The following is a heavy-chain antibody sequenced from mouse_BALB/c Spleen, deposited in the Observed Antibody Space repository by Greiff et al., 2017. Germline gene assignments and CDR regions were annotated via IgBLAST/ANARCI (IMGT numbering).Heavy chain of an antibody. D-gene: IGHD2-4*01. CDR1: GFTFSSYA. CDR3: ARDVITTAMDY. J-gene: IGHJ4*01. Sequence: EVKVEESGGGLVKPGGSLKLSCAASGFTFSSYAMSWVRQTPEKRLEWVASISSGGSTYYPDSVKGRFTISRDNARNILYLQMNSLQTDDTAMYYCARDVITTAMDYWGQGTSVTVSS. CDR2: ISSGGST. V-gene: IGHV5-6-5*01.